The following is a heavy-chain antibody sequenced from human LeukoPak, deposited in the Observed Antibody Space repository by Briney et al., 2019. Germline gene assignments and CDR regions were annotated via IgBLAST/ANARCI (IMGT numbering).Heavy chain of an antibody. CDR3: ARGQRLSGNYFLRGQ. Sequence: GASVKVSCKASGYTLTSYDINWVRQATGQGLEWMGWMNPNSGNTGYTQKFQARVTMTRNTSISTAYMELSSLKSEDTAVYYCARGQRLSGNYFLRGQWGQGTLVTVSS. D-gene: IGHD1-26*01. CDR1: GYTLTSYD. V-gene: IGHV1-8*01. CDR2: MNPNSGNT. J-gene: IGHJ4*02.